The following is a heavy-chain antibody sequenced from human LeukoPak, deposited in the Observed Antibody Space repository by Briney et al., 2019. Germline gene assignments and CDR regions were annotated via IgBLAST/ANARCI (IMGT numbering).Heavy chain of an antibody. J-gene: IGHJ6*02. V-gene: IGHV4-4*02. D-gene: IGHD3-10*01. CDR2: LYHSGST. CDR1: GGSLSSSNS. Sequence: PSGTQSLTCGVCGGSLSSSNSRSWVRQSPGKGLEWIGELYHSGSTNYNPSLKSRVTISVDKSKNQFSLKMRSVTAADTDVYYCEREYSSGSYYGYYYYGMDVCGQGTTVTVSS. CDR3: EREYSSGSYYGYYYYGMDV.